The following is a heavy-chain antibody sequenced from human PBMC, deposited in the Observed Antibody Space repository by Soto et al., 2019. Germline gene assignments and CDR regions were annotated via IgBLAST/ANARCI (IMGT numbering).Heavy chain of an antibody. D-gene: IGHD1-26*01. CDR2: IFSNDEK. CDR3: ARVSGGYYFAHDF. J-gene: IGHJ4*02. V-gene: IGHV2-26*01. Sequence: QVTLKESGPVLVRPTETLMLTCTVSGFSLSNARVSVGWIRQPPGKALEWLAHIFSNDEKAYSTSLKGRLTISKDTSKSQVVLTMTNVDPVDTATYYCARVSGGYYFAHDFWGQGTLVTVSS. CDR1: GFSLSNARVS.